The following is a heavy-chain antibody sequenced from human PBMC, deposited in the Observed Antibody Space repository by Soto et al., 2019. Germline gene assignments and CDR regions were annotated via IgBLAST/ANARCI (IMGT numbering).Heavy chain of an antibody. CDR3: ARGKDTAMAPDY. D-gene: IGHD5-18*01. V-gene: IGHV1-69*13. Sequence: AASVKVSCKASGGTFSSYAISWVRQAPGQGLEWMGGIIPIFGTANYAQKFQGRVTITADESTSTAYMELSSLRSEDTAVYYCARGKDTAMAPDYWGQGTLVTVSS. CDR1: GGTFSSYA. CDR2: IIPIFGTA. J-gene: IGHJ4*02.